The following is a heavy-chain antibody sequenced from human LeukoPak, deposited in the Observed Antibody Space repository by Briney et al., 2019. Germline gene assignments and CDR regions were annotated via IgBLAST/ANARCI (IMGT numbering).Heavy chain of an antibody. Sequence: SETLSLTCAVYGGSFSGYYWSWVRQPSGKGLEWIGEINHSGSTNYNPSLKSRVTISVDTSKNQFSLKLSSVTAADTAVYYCALDPTVVPAANMFENWGQGTLVTVSS. CDR1: GGSFSGYY. J-gene: IGHJ4*02. CDR3: ALDPTVVPAANMFEN. CDR2: INHSGST. V-gene: IGHV4-34*01. D-gene: IGHD2-2*01.